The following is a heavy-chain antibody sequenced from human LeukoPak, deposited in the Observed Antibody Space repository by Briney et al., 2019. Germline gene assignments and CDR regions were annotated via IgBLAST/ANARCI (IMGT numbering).Heavy chain of an antibody. D-gene: IGHD2-15*01. Sequence: GGSLRLSCAASGFTFSSYAMHWVRQAPGKGLEWVAVISYDGSNKYYADSVKGRFTISRDNSKNTLYLQKNSLRAEDTAVYYCARDRVVAATDRNFDYWGQGTLVTVSS. J-gene: IGHJ4*02. CDR3: ARDRVVAATDRNFDY. CDR1: GFTFSSYA. V-gene: IGHV3-30-3*01. CDR2: ISYDGSNK.